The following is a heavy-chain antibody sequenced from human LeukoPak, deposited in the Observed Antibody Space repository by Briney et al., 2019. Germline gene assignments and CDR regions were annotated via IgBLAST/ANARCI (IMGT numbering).Heavy chain of an antibody. Sequence: GGSLRLSCAASGFTFSDYTMNWVRLAPGKGLEWVSSISGSSNYIYYADSVKGRFTISRGNTKNSLYLQMNSLRVEDTAVYYCARDESGDNDAFDIWGQGTMVTVSS. V-gene: IGHV3-21*01. CDR3: ARDESGDNDAFDI. J-gene: IGHJ3*02. CDR2: ISGSSNYI. CDR1: GFTFSDYT. D-gene: IGHD2-21*01.